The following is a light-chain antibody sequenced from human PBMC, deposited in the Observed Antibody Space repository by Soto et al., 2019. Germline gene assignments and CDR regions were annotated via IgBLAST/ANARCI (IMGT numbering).Light chain of an antibody. Sequence: DIQMTQSPSTLSGSVGDRVTITCRASQTISSWLAWYQQEPGKAPKLLIFAAYSLQSGVHSRFSGSRSGPDFTLTISSLQPEDFATYYCQQSYSSPPTFGQGTKVDIK. V-gene: IGKV1-39*01. J-gene: IGKJ1*01. CDR1: QTISSW. CDR3: QQSYSSPPT. CDR2: AAY.